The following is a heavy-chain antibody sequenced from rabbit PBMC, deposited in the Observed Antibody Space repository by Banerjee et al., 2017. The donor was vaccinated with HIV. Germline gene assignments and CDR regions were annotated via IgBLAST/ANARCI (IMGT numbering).Heavy chain of an antibody. V-gene: IGHV1S45*01. CDR1: GIDFSSYYY. CDR2: IDTGSRGYT. CDR3: ARGSAYAGAGYAL. Sequence: QEQLVESGGDLVKPGGTLTLTCKASGIDFSSYYYMCWVRQAPGKGLEWIACIDTGSRGYTWYASWAKGRFTISKTSSTTVTLQMTSLTAADTATCFCARGSAYAGAGYALWGPGTLVTVS. J-gene: IGHJ6*01. D-gene: IGHD4-2*01.